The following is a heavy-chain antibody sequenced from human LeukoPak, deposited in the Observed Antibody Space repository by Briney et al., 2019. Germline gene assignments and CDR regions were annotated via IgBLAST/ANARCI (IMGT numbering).Heavy chain of an antibody. Sequence: GSLRLSCTASGFTFNSYSMNWVRQTPGKGLEWVSSISGSSSYIHYADSVKGRFTISRDNAKNSLYLQMSSLRAEDTAVYYCARDQDGSKWYSFDFWGQGTLVTVSS. CDR2: ISGSSSYI. CDR1: GFTFNSYS. D-gene: IGHD2-15*01. CDR3: ARDQDGSKWYSFDF. J-gene: IGHJ4*02. V-gene: IGHV3-21*01.